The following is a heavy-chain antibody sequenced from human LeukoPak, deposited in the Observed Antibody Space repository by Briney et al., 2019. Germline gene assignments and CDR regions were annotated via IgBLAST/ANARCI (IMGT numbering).Heavy chain of an antibody. Sequence: KPSETLSLTCSVSGCSVSSYYWSWIRQSPGKGLEWIGYIHNSGRTNYNPSLTRRVTAFVDTSKNQVSLRLSSVTAADTAVYYCARHGTISSVSYFDYWGQGALVTASS. V-gene: IGHV4-59*08. CDR3: ARHGTISSVSYFDY. J-gene: IGHJ4*02. CDR2: IHNSGRT. D-gene: IGHD1-14*01. CDR1: GCSVSSYY.